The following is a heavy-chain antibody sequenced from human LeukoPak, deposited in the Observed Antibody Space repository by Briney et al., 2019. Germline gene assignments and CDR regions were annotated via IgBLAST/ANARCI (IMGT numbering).Heavy chain of an antibody. CDR3: THWKTYYGDYAT. CDR2: IKSIINGGTV. D-gene: IGHD4-17*01. Sequence: GESLRLSCAVSGLKFIDAWISWDRQAPGRGMEWVGRIKSIINGGTVDYAAPMKGRFFISRDDLENTVYLQMNSLRTEDTAVYYCTHWKTYYGDYATWGQGTLVTVSS. V-gene: IGHV3-15*05. J-gene: IGHJ5*02. CDR1: GLKFIDAW.